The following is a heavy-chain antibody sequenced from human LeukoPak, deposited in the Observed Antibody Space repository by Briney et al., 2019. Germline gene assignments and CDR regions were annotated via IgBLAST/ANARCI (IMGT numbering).Heavy chain of an antibody. CDR3: ARGGRRDGPGYHFDY. J-gene: IGHJ4*02. D-gene: IGHD5-24*01. V-gene: IGHV3-53*01. Sequence: GGSLRLSCAASRFTVSSNYMSWVRQAPGKGLEWVSIIYSSGSTFYADSVKGRFTISRDNSKNTLYLQMNSLRAEDTAVYYCARGGRRDGPGYHFDYWGQGTLVTVSS. CDR2: IYSSGST. CDR1: RFTVSSNY.